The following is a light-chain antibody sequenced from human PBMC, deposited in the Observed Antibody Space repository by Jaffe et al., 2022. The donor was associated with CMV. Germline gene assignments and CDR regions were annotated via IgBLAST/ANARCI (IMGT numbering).Light chain of an antibody. CDR2: RSS. V-gene: IGKV1-5*03. J-gene: IGKJ4*01. CDR3: QQYNLFPLT. Sequence: DIQMTQSPSTVSASVGDRVTISCRASQDADSWLAWYQQKPGRAPKLLIFRSSTLHDGVPSRFSGSGSGTDFTLTISSLQPDDFATYYCQQYNLFPLTFGGGTRVDIK. CDR1: QDADSW.